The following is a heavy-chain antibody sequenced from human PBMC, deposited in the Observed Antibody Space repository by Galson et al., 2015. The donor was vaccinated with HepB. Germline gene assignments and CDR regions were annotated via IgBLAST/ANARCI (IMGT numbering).Heavy chain of an antibody. D-gene: IGHD5-18*01. Sequence: SVKVSCKASGGTFSSYAISWVRQAPGQGLEWMGGIIPIFGTANYAQKFQGRVTITADKSTSTAYMELSSLRSEDTAVYYCARDSPDTAPHAFDIWGQGTMVTVSS. CDR2: IIPIFGTA. V-gene: IGHV1-69*06. J-gene: IGHJ3*02. CDR3: ARDSPDTAPHAFDI. CDR1: GGTFSSYA.